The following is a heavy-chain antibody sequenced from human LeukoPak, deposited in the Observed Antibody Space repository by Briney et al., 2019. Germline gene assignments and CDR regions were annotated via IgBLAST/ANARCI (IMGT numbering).Heavy chain of an antibody. CDR2: ISTYRGNI. V-gene: IGHV1-18*01. J-gene: IGHJ4*02. Sequence: VASVKVSCKASGYTFSSYGIGWVRQAPGQGLEWLGWISTYRGNINYAQKFQGRVTMTTDASTTTAYMELRSLRSDDTAVYYCARVLSSGSSSWYESGYWGQGTLVTVSS. CDR1: GYTFSSYG. CDR3: ARVLSSGSSSWYESGY. D-gene: IGHD6-13*01.